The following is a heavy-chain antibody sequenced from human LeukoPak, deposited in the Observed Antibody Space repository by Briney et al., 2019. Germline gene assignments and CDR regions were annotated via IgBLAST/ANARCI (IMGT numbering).Heavy chain of an antibody. V-gene: IGHV3-48*03. Sequence: GGSLRLSCAASGFTFSSYEMNWVRQVPGKGLEWISYISSSGSTIYFADSVKGRFTISTDNAKNSLYLQMNSLRAEDTAVYYCARDPISDVDTAMVTYPWGQGTLVTVSS. CDR1: GFTFSSYE. D-gene: IGHD5-18*01. CDR3: ARDPISDVDTAMVTYP. J-gene: IGHJ5*02. CDR2: ISSSGSTI.